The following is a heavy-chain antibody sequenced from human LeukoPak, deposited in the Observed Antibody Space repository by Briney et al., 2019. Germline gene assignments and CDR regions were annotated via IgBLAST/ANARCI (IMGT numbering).Heavy chain of an antibody. J-gene: IGHJ6*03. D-gene: IGHD3-16*01. CDR3: ARSGLVYRSDYYLDV. Sequence: ASVKVSCKASGYTFISYGINWVRQAPGQGPEWMGWIMVHNGNTYYTQKFQGRVTMTTDTSASMVYMELRNLRSDDTAVYYCARSGLVYRSDYYLDVWGEGTTVTASS. CDR1: GYTFISYG. V-gene: IGHV1-18*01. CDR2: IMVHNGNT.